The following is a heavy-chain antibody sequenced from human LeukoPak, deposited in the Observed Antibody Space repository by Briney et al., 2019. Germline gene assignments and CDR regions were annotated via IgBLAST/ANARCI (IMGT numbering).Heavy chain of an antibody. Sequence: GGSLRLSCAASGFTFSSYWMHWVRQAPGKGLVWVSRINSDGSSTSYADSVKGRFTISRDNSKNTLDLQMSSLRAEDTAVYYCARDVLREGSSFNWGQGTLVTVSS. V-gene: IGHV3-74*01. J-gene: IGHJ4*02. CDR1: GFTFSSYW. CDR2: INSDGSST. CDR3: ARDVLREGSSFN. D-gene: IGHD3-10*01.